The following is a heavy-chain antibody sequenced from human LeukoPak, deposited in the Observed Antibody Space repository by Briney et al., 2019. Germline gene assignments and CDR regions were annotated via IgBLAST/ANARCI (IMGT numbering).Heavy chain of an antibody. V-gene: IGHV4-39*07. D-gene: IGHD6-19*01. Sequence: SETLSLTCTVSGGSISSSNYYWGWIRQPPGKGLEWIGSIYHSGSTYYNPSLKSRVTISVDTSKNQFSLKLSSVTAADTAVYYCARVIAVAGTAAYSFDYWGQGTLVTVSS. CDR2: IYHSGST. J-gene: IGHJ4*02. CDR1: GGSISSSNYY. CDR3: ARVIAVAGTAAYSFDY.